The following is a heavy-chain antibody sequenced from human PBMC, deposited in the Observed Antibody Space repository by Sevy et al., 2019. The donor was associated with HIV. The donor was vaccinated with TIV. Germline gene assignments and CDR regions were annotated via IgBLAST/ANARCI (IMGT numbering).Heavy chain of an antibody. V-gene: IGHV3-21*01. CDR1: GFTFSTYT. D-gene: IGHD6-13*01. J-gene: IGHJ4*02. Sequence: GGSLRLSCAASGFTFSTYTMNWVRQAPGKALQWVSSISFSSNYIFFADSMKGRFTISRDNAKNSLYVQMNSLRAEDTPVYYCARGHSSSWPYFDYWGQGTLVTVSS. CDR2: ISFSSNYI. CDR3: ARGHSSSWPYFDY.